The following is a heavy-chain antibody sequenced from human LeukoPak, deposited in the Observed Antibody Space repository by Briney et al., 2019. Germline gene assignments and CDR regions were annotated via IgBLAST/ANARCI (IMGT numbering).Heavy chain of an antibody. J-gene: IGHJ4*02. CDR2: INHSGST. D-gene: IGHD5-12*01. V-gene: IGHV4-34*01. CDR3: ARDKGDGYNYAGGFDY. Sequence: PSETLSLTCAVYGGSFSGYYWSWIRQPPGKGLEWIGEINHSGSTNYNPSLKSRVTISVDTSKNQFSLKLSSVTAADTAVYYCARDKGDGYNYAGGFDYWGQGTLVTVSS. CDR1: GGSFSGYY.